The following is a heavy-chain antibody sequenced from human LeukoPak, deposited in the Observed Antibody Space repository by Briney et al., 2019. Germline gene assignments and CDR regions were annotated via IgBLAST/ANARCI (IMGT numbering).Heavy chain of an antibody. CDR1: GGTFSSYA. Sequence: SVKVSCKASGGTFSSYAISWVRQAPGQGLEWMGGIIPIFGTANYAQKFQGRVTITTDESTSTAYMELSSLRSEDTAVYYCAREVLGAAGSYHTLDAFDIWGQGTMVTVSS. D-gene: IGHD6-13*01. J-gene: IGHJ3*02. CDR2: IIPIFGTA. CDR3: AREVLGAAGSYHTLDAFDI. V-gene: IGHV1-69*05.